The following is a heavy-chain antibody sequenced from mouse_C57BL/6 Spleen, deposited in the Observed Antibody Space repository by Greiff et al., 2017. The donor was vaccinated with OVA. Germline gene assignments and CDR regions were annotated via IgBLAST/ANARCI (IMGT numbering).Heavy chain of an antibody. D-gene: IGHD1-1*02. CDR3: TRQELSPRFAY. V-gene: IGHV1-15*01. CDR1: GYTFTDYE. Sequence: VQLQQSGAELVRPGASVTLSCKASGYTFTDYEMHWVKQTPVHGLEWIGAIDPETGGTAYSQKFKGKAILTADKSSSTAYMELRSLTSEDSAVYYCTRQELSPRFAYWGQGTLVTVSA. CDR2: IDPETGGT. J-gene: IGHJ3*01.